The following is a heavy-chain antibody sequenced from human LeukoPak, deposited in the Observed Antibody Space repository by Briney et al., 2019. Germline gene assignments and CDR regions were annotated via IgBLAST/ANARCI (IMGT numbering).Heavy chain of an antibody. D-gene: IGHD6-13*01. CDR3: ARDLIPSIAAAGTLFY. CDR1: GYTFTSYC. J-gene: IGHJ4*02. Sequence: GASVKVSCKASGYTFTSYCMHWVRQAPGQGLEWMGIINPSGGSTSYAQKFQGRVTMTRDTSTSTVYMELSSLRSEDTAVYYCARDLIPSIAAAGTLFYWGQGTLVTVSS. V-gene: IGHV1-46*01. CDR2: INPSGGST.